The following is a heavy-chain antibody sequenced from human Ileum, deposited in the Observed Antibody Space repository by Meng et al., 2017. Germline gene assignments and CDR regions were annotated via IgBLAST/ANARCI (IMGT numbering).Heavy chain of an antibody. CDR1: GFTFRSSW. CDR2: LNADGDST. Sequence: GESLKISCVASGFTFRSSWMHWVRQAPGKGLEWVSRLNADGDSTSYADSGKGRFTISRDNAENTLYLQMNSLRAEDTAVYYCARGSGYGMDVWGQGTTVTVSS. D-gene: IGHD3-10*01. V-gene: IGHV3-74*01. CDR3: ARGSGYGMDV. J-gene: IGHJ6*02.